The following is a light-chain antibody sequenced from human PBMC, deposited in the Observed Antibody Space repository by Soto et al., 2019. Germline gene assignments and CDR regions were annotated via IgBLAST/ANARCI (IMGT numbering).Light chain of an antibody. CDR3: QQSNIKSWT. CDR1: QGISRW. CDR2: EAS. V-gene: IGKV1-5*01. J-gene: IGKJ1*01. Sequence: DIQMTQSPSTLSASVGDRVTITCRASQGISRWLAWYQQKPGRAPKLLIYEASILECGVPSRFSGSGSGTEFTLTISSLQPSDFATYYCQQSNIKSWTFGQGTRVEI.